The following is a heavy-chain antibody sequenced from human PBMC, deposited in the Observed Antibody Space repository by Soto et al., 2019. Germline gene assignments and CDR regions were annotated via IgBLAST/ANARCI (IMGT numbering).Heavy chain of an antibody. CDR1: GGTFRNYP. Sequence: SVKVSCKASGGTFRNYPINWVRQAPGQGLEWMGSIFPLTDIPDYEQNFQARLTITADKSTSTAYMELSSLTSDDTAMYFCARGPLVVLNYFESWGQGTLVTVSS. V-gene: IGHV1-69*04. CDR2: IFPLTDIP. D-gene: IGHD2-2*01. J-gene: IGHJ4*02. CDR3: ARGPLVVLNYFES.